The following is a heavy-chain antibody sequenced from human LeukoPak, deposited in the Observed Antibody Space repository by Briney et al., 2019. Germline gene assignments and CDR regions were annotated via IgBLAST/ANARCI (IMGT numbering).Heavy chain of an antibody. D-gene: IGHD5-12*01. CDR1: GYTLTVLS. CDR3: ATDRGYEGWFDP. J-gene: IGHJ5*02. V-gene: IGHV1-24*01. CDR2: FDPEDGET. Sequence: GASVKVSCKVSGYTLTVLSMHWVRQAPGKGLEWMGGFDPEDGETIYAQKFQGRVTMTEDTSTDTAYMELSSLRSEDTAVYYCATDRGYEGWFDPWGQGTLVTVSS.